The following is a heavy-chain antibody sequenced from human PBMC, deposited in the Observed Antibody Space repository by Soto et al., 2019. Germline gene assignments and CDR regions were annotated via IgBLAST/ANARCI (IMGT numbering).Heavy chain of an antibody. CDR3: ARVPSTRDIWSYGVGGKYYYYYMDV. V-gene: IGHV3-7*04. CDR2: IKQDGSEK. Sequence: ESGGGLVQPGGSLRLSCAASGFSFSHYCMSWVRQAPGKGLEWVANIKQDGSEKYDVDSVKGRFTISRDNAKNSMFLQMDSLRDEDTAVYYCARVPSTRDIWSYGVGGKYYYYYMDVWGKGTTVTVSS. CDR1: GFSFSHYC. J-gene: IGHJ6*03. D-gene: IGHD1-7*01.